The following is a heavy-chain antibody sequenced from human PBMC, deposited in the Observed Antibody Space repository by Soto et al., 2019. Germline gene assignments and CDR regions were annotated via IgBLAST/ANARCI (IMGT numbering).Heavy chain of an antibody. CDR3: VKNSYYDILTGFDYFDY. V-gene: IGHV3-30*18. D-gene: IGHD3-9*01. CDR2: MSYDGSNK. J-gene: IGHJ4*02. Sequence: PGGSLRLSCAASGFTFSRYGMHRVRQAPGKGLEWVAVMSYDGSNKWYADSVKGRFNVSRDNSKNTLYLQMNSLRAEDTAVYYCVKNSYYDILTGFDYFDYWGQGVPVTGSS. CDR1: GFTFSRYG.